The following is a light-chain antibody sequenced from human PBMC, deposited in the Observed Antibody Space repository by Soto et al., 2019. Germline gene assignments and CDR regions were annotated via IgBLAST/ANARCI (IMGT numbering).Light chain of an antibody. J-gene: IGLJ3*02. CDR1: SSDVGDYNY. Sequence: QSALTQPASVSGSPGQSITISCTGTSSDVGDYNYVSWYQQHSGKAPKLMIYEVNNRPSGVSDRFSGSKSGNTAYLTISGLQAEDEADYYCSSYTRMFGGGTKLTVL. V-gene: IGLV2-14*01. CDR2: EVN. CDR3: SSYTRM.